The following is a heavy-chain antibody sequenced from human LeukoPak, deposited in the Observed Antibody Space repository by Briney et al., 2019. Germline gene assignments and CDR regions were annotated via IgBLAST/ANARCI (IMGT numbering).Heavy chain of an antibody. V-gene: IGHV3-48*01. Sequence: PRGSLRLSCAASGFTFNTYTMNWVRQAPGKGLEWVSYISGSSGIIDYADSVRGRFTISRDNAKNSLYLQMNSLRAEDTAVYYCARVRYCDYWGQGTLVSVSS. J-gene: IGHJ4*02. CDR3: ARVRYCDY. D-gene: IGHD3-10*01. CDR2: ISGSSGII. CDR1: GFTFNTYT.